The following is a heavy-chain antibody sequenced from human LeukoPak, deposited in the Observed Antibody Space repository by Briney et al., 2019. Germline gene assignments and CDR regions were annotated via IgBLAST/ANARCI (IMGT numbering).Heavy chain of an antibody. CDR1: GGSISSRSYY. CDR2: INHSGST. J-gene: IGHJ6*03. Sequence: SETLSLTCTVSGGSISSRSYYWSWIRQPPGKGLEWIGEINHSGSTNYNPSLKSRVTISVDTSKNQFSLKLSSVTAADTAVYYCARGVMVANYYYYYMDVWGKGTTVTVSS. CDR3: ARGVMVANYYYYYMDV. D-gene: IGHD2-15*01. V-gene: IGHV4-39*07.